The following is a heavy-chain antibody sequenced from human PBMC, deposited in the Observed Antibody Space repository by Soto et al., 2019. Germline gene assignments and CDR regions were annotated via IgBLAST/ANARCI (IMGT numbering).Heavy chain of an antibody. CDR2: ISWNSGSI. Sequence: GGSLRLSCAASGFTFDDYAMHWVRQAPGKGLEWVSGISWNSGSIGYADSVKGRFTISRDNAKNSLYLQMNSLRAEDTALYYCAKVTRGYSGYDYAFDIWGQGTMFTFSS. D-gene: IGHD5-12*01. V-gene: IGHV3-9*01. J-gene: IGHJ3*02. CDR3: AKVTRGYSGYDYAFDI. CDR1: GFTFDDYA.